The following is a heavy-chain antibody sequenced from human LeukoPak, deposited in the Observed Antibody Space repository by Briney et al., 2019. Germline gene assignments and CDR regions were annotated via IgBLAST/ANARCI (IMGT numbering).Heavy chain of an antibody. J-gene: IGHJ4*02. CDR2: INPNSGGT. V-gene: IGHV1-2*02. CDR3: ARRYCSSATCYQFDY. Sequence: ASVKVSCKASGYTFTVYYMHWVRQAPGQGLEWMGWINPNSGGTNYVQKFQGRVTMTRDTSISTAYMELSSLRSADTAVYYCARRYCSSATCYQFDYWGQGTMVTVSS. CDR1: GYTFTVYY. D-gene: IGHD2-2*01.